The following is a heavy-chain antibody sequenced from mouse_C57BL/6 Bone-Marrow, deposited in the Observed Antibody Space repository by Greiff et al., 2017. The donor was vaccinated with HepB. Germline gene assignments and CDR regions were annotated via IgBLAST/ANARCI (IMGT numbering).Heavy chain of an antibody. CDR3: ARPRRGAMDY. CDR2: INPNNGGT. Sequence: EVKLVESGPELVKPGASVKMSCKASGYTFTDYNMHWVKQSHGKSLEWIGYINPNNGGTSYNQKFKGKATLTVNKSSSTAYMELRSLTSEGSAVYYCARPRRGAMDYWGQGTSVTVSS. D-gene: IGHD3-3*01. J-gene: IGHJ4*01. CDR1: GYTFTDYN. V-gene: IGHV1-22*01.